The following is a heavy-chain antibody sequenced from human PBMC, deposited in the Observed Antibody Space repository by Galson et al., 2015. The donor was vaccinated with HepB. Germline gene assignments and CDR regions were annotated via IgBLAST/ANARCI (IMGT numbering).Heavy chain of an antibody. Sequence: SVKVSCKASGYTFTSYGISWVRQAPGQGLEWMGWISAYNGNTNYAQKLQGRVTMTTDTSTSTAYMELRSLRSDDTAVYYCARVGYVLRYFDWLPKPTYYYYYMDVWGKGTTVTVSS. V-gene: IGHV1-18*01. J-gene: IGHJ6*03. CDR1: GYTFTSYG. CDR3: ARVGYVLRYFDWLPKPTYYYYYMDV. CDR2: ISAYNGNT. D-gene: IGHD3-9*01.